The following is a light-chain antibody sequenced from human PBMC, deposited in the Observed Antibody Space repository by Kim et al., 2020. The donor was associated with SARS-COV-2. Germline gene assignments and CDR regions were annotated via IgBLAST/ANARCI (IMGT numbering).Light chain of an antibody. CDR2: IDTDGSQ. CDR1: SGHDFYT. Sequence: QLVLTQSPSASASLGASVRLTCTLSSGHDFYTIAWHQQQPEKGPRFLMKIDTDGSQNKGDWIPDRFSGSRSGTECYLTISSLQSEDEADYYCQTWDTSMIFGGGTQLTVL. J-gene: IGLJ2*01. CDR3: QTWDTSMI. V-gene: IGLV4-69*01.